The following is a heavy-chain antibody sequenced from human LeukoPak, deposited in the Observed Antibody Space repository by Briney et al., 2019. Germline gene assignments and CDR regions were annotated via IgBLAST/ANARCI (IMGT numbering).Heavy chain of an antibody. CDR2: INPSGGST. D-gene: IGHD4-23*01. Sequence: GASVKVSCKASGYTFTSYYMHWVRQAPGQGLEWMGIINPSGGSTSYAQKFQGRVTMTRDMSTSTVYMGLSSLRSEDTAVYYCARGVTTVVTYYYYYYMDVWGKGTTVTVSS. CDR3: ARGVTTVVTYYYYYYMDV. V-gene: IGHV1-46*01. CDR1: GYTFTSYY. J-gene: IGHJ6*03.